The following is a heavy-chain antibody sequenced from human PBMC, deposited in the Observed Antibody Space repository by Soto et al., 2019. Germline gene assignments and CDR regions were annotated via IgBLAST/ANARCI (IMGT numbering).Heavy chain of an antibody. CDR3: ARELDGIDV. J-gene: IGHJ6*02. V-gene: IGHV3-11*05. Sequence: HVQLVESGGGLVKPGGSLRLSCAASGLTFSDYYMSWIRQAPGKGLEWVSYIASSGTYTKYAESVQGRFTISRDNAKNSLLLQMNGLRAEDTDVYYCARELDGIDVWGQGTTVTVSS. CDR1: GLTFSDYY. CDR2: IASSGTYT.